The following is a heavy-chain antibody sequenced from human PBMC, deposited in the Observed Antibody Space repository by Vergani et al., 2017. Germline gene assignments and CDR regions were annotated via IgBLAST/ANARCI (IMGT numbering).Heavy chain of an antibody. CDR2: ISGSGGST. J-gene: IGHJ4*02. CDR1: GFTFSNYA. CDR3: AVAGFLESDSGFDY. D-gene: IGHD3-3*01. V-gene: IGHV3-23*01. Sequence: EVQLLESGGGLVQSGGSLRLSCAASGFTFSNYAMSWVRQAPGKGLEWVSAISGSGGSTYYADSVKGRFTISRDNFKNTLYLEMNSLRAEDTAVYYCAVAGFLESDSGFDYWGQGTLVTVSS.